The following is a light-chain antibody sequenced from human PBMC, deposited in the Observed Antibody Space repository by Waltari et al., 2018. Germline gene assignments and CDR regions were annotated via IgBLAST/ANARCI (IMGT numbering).Light chain of an antibody. CDR2: EVS. CDR1: SSDVGSYNL. CDR3: CSYAGSSTYVV. Sequence: QSALTQPASVSGSPGQSITISCTGTSSDVGSYNLVSWYQQHPAKAPKLMIYEVSKRPSGVSNGFSGSKSGNTASLTIAGLQAEDEADYYCCSYAGSSTYVVFGGGTKLTVL. J-gene: IGLJ2*01. V-gene: IGLV2-23*02.